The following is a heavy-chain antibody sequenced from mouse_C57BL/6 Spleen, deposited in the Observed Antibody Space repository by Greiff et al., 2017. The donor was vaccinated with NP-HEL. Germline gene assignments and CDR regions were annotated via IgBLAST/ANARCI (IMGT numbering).Heavy chain of an antibody. CDR1: GYTFTNYW. Sequence: QVQLQQSGAELVRPGTSVKMSCKASGYTFTNYWIGWAKQRPGHGLEWIGDIYPGGGYTNYNEKFKGKATLTADKSSSTAYMQFSSLTSEDSAIYYCARRETAQAYYFDYWGQGTTLTVSS. J-gene: IGHJ2*01. CDR2: IYPGGGYT. D-gene: IGHD3-2*02. CDR3: ARRETAQAYYFDY. V-gene: IGHV1-63*01.